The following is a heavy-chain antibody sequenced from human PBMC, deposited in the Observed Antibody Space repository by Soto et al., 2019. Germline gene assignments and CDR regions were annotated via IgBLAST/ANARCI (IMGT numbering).Heavy chain of an antibody. D-gene: IGHD6-13*01. CDR3: ARSSWDKDAFDI. J-gene: IGHJ3*02. CDR1: GFTFSDYY. CDR2: ISSSSYT. V-gene: IGHV3-11*06. Sequence: GGSLRLSCAASGFTFSDYYMSWIRQAPGKGLEWVSYISSSSYTNYADSVKGRFTISRDNAKNSLYLQMNSLRAEDTAVYYCARSSWDKDAFDIWGQGTMVTVSS.